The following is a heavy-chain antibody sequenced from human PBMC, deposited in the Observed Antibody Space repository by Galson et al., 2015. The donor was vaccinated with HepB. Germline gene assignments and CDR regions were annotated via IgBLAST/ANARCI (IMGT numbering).Heavy chain of an antibody. Sequence: SVKVSCKASGFTFTSSAMQWVRQARGQRLEWIGWIVVGSGNTNYAQRFQERVTITRDMSTSTAYMELSSLRSEDTAVYYCAAGSSGWYPYDYWGQGTLVTVSS. CDR1: GFTFTSSA. J-gene: IGHJ4*02. V-gene: IGHV1-58*02. CDR2: IVVGSGNT. CDR3: AAGSSGWYPYDY. D-gene: IGHD6-19*01.